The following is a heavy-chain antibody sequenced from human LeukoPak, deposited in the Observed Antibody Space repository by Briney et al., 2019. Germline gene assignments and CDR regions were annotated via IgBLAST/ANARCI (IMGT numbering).Heavy chain of an antibody. V-gene: IGHV4-59*01. J-gene: IGHJ1*01. CDR2: IYYSGST. CDR1: GGSISSYY. Sequence: PSETLSLTCTVSGGSISSYYWSWIRQPPGKGLEWIGYIYYSGSTNYNPSLKSRVTISVDTSKNQFSLKLSSVTAADTAVYYCARGGTTVVTRGYFQHWVQGTLVTVSS. D-gene: IGHD4-23*01. CDR3: ARGGTTVVTRGYFQH.